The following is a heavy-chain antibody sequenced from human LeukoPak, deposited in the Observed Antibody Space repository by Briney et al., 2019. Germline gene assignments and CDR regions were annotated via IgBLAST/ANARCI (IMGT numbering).Heavy chain of an antibody. CDR1: GFSFSTHS. D-gene: IGHD3-22*01. V-gene: IGHV3-48*04. CDR3: ARGGIPHYSDNTGYFFGQF. J-gene: IGHJ4*02. CDR2: ISISGSSR. Sequence: GGSLRLSCAASGFSFSTHSMTWVRLAPGKGLEWPSFISISGSSRHYADSVKGRFTISRDNAENPVYLQMNSLRTEDTAVYYCARGGIPHYSDNTGYFFGQFWGQGTRVTVSS.